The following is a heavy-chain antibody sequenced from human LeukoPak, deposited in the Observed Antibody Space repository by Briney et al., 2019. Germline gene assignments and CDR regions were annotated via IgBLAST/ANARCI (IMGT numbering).Heavy chain of an antibody. Sequence: SETLSLTCTVSGGSISSYYWSWIRQPPGKGLEWIGYIYYSGSTNYNPSLKSRVTISVDTSKNQFSLKLSSVTAADTAVYYCARLDYDSSAFDIWGRGTMVTVSS. D-gene: IGHD3-22*01. CDR2: IYYSGST. CDR3: ARLDYDSSAFDI. V-gene: IGHV4-59*08. CDR1: GGSISSYY. J-gene: IGHJ3*02.